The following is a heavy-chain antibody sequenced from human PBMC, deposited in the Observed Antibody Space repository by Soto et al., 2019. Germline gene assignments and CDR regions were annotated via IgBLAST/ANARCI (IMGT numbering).Heavy chain of an antibody. CDR2: ISGSGGST. CDR3: AKDRDGDYVSLGH. V-gene: IGHV3-23*01. Sequence: GGSLRLSCAASGFTFSSYAMSWVRQAPGKGLEWVSAISGSGGSTYYADSVKGRFTISRDNSKNTLYLQMNSLKAEDTAVYYCAKDRDGDYVSLGHWGQGTLVTVSS. J-gene: IGHJ4*02. CDR1: GFTFSSYA. D-gene: IGHD4-17*01.